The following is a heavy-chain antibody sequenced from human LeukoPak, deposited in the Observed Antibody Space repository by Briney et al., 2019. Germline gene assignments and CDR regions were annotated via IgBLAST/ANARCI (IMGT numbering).Heavy chain of an antibody. CDR1: GFTFSSYS. V-gene: IGHV3-48*01. Sequence: GGSLRLSCAASGFTFSSYSMNWVRQAPGKGLEWVSYISSSSSTIYYADSVKGRFTISRDNAKNSLYLQMNSLRAEDTAVYYCAKDSKWELQDFDYWGQGTLVTVSS. CDR2: ISSSSSTI. CDR3: AKDSKWELQDFDY. J-gene: IGHJ4*02. D-gene: IGHD1-26*01.